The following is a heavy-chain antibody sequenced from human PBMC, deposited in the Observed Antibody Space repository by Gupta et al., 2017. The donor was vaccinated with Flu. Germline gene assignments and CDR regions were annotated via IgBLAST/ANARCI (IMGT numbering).Heavy chain of an antibody. J-gene: IGHJ6*02. CDR1: GFTFSNYA. CDR2: INSGGSST. CDR3: AKGGWTYPMDV. V-gene: IGHV3-23*01. D-gene: IGHD1-26*01. Sequence: EFHLLESGGGLIQPGGSLRLSCAASGFTFSNYAMNWVRQAPGKGLEWVSSINSGGSSTNYADSVKGRFTISRDNSKNTLYLKMNSLRAEDTAVYYCAKGGWTYPMDVWGQGTTVTVSS.